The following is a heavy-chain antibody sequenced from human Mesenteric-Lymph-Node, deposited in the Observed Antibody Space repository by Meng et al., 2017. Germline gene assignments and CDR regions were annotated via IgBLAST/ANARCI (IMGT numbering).Heavy chain of an antibody. CDR2: IYTSGST. CDR1: GGSISSYY. J-gene: IGHJ3*02. D-gene: IGHD1-26*01. Sequence: SETLSLTCTVSGGSISSYYWSWIRQPAGKGLEWIGRIYTSGSTNYNPSLKSRVTMSVDTSKNQFSLKLSSVTAADTAVYYCARGSARWELRGRDAFDIWGQGTMVTVSS. CDR3: ARGSARWELRGRDAFDI. V-gene: IGHV4-4*07.